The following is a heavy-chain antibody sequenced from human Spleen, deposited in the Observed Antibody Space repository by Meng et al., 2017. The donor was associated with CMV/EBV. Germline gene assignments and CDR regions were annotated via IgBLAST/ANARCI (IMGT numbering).Heavy chain of an antibody. Sequence: GESLKISCAASGFTFSSYGMHWVRQAPGKGLVWVSRINSDGISTGYADSVKGRFTISRDNAKSTVYLQMNSLRAEDTAVYYCARDRLKTVGFDYWGQGTLVTVSS. CDR1: GFTFSSYG. D-gene: IGHD1-26*01. CDR2: INSDGIST. J-gene: IGHJ4*02. CDR3: ARDRLKTVGFDY. V-gene: IGHV3-74*01.